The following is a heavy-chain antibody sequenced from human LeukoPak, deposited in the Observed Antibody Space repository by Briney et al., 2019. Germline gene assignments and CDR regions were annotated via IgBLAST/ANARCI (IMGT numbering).Heavy chain of an antibody. CDR2: IIPIFGIA. CDR1: GGTFSSYA. J-gene: IGHJ4*02. Sequence: SVKVSCKASGGTFSSYAIRWVRQAPGQGLEWMGRIIPIFGIANYAQKFQGRVTITADKSTSTAYMELSSLRSEDTAVYYCARIGLCSGGSCYVDYWGQGTLVTVSS. V-gene: IGHV1-69*04. D-gene: IGHD2-15*01. CDR3: ARIGLCSGGSCYVDY.